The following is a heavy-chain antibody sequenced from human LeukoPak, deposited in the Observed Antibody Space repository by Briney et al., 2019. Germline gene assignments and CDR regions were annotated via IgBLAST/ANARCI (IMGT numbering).Heavy chain of an antibody. CDR3: AREYESSGWYSKGSFDY. CDR2: IYHSGIT. Sequence: SGTLSLTCAVSSDSISSNNWWNWVRQPPGKGLEWIGEIYHSGITEYNPSLRSRVTISVDKSKNQFSLKLNSVTAADTAMYYCAREYESSGWYSKGSFDYWGQGILVTVSS. J-gene: IGHJ4*02. V-gene: IGHV4-4*02. CDR1: SDSISSNNW. D-gene: IGHD6-19*01.